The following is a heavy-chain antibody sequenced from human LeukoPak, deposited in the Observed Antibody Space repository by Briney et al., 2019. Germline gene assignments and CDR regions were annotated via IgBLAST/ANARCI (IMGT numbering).Heavy chain of an antibody. CDR2: IYYSGST. Sequence: SETLSLTCTVSGGSISSGGYYWSWIRQHPGKGLEWIGYIYYSGSTYYNPSLKSRVTISVDTSKNQFSLKLSSVTAADTAVYYCARGGVVRGVVWFDPWGQGTLVTVSS. J-gene: IGHJ5*02. CDR3: ARGGVVRGVVWFDP. D-gene: IGHD3-10*01. V-gene: IGHV4-31*03. CDR1: GGSISSGGYY.